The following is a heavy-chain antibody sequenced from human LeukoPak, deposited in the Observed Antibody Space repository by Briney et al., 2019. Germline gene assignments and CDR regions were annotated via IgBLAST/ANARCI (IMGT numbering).Heavy chain of an antibody. CDR3: AREFYDILTGVEYYFDY. V-gene: IGHV4-4*07. CDR1: GGSISSYY. CDR2: IYTSGST. J-gene: IGHJ4*02. Sequence: PSETLSLTCTVSGGSISSYYWSWIRQPAGKGLEWIGRIYTSGSTNYNPSLKSRVTMSVDTSKNQFSLKLSSVTAADTAVYYCAREFYDILTGVEYYFDYWGQGTLVTVSS. D-gene: IGHD3-9*01.